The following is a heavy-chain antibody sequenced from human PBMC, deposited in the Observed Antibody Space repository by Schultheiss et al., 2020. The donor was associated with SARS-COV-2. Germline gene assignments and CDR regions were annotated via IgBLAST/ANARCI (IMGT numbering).Heavy chain of an antibody. CDR1: GFTFSSYG. CDR3: AKDGTEDYYDSSGYYPFDY. CDR2: ISGSGGST. Sequence: GGSLRLSCAASGFTFSSYGMHWVRQAPGKGLEWVSAISGSGGSTYYADSVKGRFTISRDNSKNTLYLQMNSLRAEDTAVYYCAKDGTEDYYDSSGYYPFDYWGQGTLVTVSS. D-gene: IGHD3-22*01. J-gene: IGHJ4*02. V-gene: IGHV3-23*01.